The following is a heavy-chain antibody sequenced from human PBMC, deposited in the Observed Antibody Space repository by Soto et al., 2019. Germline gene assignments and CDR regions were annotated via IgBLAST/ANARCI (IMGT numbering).Heavy chain of an antibody. CDR2: ISGSGGSI. CDR1: GFTFSSYA. J-gene: IGHJ4*02. V-gene: IGHV3-23*01. D-gene: IGHD3-22*01. Sequence: PGGSLRLSCAASGFTFSSYAMSWVRQAPGKGLEWVSTISGSGGSIYYADSVKGRFTISRDISKNTLYLQMNSLRAEDTAVYYRAKDERIVVISDAFDYWGQGTLVTVS. CDR3: AKDERIVVISDAFDY.